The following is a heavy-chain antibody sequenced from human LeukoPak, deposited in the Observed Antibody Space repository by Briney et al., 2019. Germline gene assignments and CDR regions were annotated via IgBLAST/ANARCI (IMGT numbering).Heavy chain of an antibody. J-gene: IGHJ4*02. CDR3: ARDNTLDSSITTLE. D-gene: IGHD3-10*01. CDR1: GGSISSGSYY. V-gene: IGHV4-30-4*01. Sequence: PSQTLSLTCTVSGGSISSGSYYWSWIRQHPGKGLEWIGYIYYSGSTYYNPSLKCRVTISVDTSKNQFSLKLSSVTAADTAVYYCARDNTLDSSITTLEWGQGTLVTVSS. CDR2: IYYSGST.